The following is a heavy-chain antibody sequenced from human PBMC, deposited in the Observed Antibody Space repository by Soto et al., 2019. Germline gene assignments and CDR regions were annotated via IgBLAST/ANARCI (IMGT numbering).Heavy chain of an antibody. CDR2: IIPIFGTA. CDR1: GGTFSSYA. Sequence: QVQLVQSGAEVKKPGSSVKVSCKASGGTFSSYAISWVRQAPGQGLEWMGGIIPIFGTANYAQKFQGRVTITADESTSTAYMELSSLRSEDTAVYYCARVDSYSSGFGLEGYFDYWGQGTLVTVSS. V-gene: IGHV1-69*01. J-gene: IGHJ4*02. CDR3: ARVDSYSSGFGLEGYFDY. D-gene: IGHD6-19*01.